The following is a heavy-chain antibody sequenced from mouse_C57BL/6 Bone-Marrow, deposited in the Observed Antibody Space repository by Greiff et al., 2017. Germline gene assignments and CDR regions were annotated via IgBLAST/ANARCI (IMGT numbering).Heavy chain of an antibody. D-gene: IGHD2-3*01. J-gene: IGHJ4*01. Sequence: VQLQQPGAELVKPGASVKMSCKASGYTFTSYWITWVKQRPGQGLEWIGDIYPGSGSTNYNEKFKSKATLTVDTSSSTAYMQLSSLTSEDSAVYYCARDGYLYYYAMDYWGQGTSVTVSS. CDR1: GYTFTSYW. CDR3: ARDGYLYYYAMDY. V-gene: IGHV1-55*01. CDR2: IYPGSGST.